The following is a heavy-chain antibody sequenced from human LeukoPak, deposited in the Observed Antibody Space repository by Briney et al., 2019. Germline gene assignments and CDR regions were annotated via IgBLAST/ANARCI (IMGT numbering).Heavy chain of an antibody. CDR2: ISCNSGSI. CDR1: GFTFDDYA. CDR3: AKVGTYDSSGYYDD. D-gene: IGHD3-22*01. V-gene: IGHV3-9*01. J-gene: IGHJ4*02. Sequence: GGSLRLSYAASGFTFDDYAMHWVRQAPGKGLEWVSGISCNSGSICYADSVKGRFTISRDIAKNTLYLQMNSLRAEDTALYYCAKVGTYDSSGYYDDWGQGTLVSVSA.